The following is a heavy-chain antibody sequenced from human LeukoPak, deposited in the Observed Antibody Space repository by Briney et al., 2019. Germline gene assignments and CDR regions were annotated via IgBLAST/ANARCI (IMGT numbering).Heavy chain of an antibody. D-gene: IGHD1-26*01. CDR1: GFTFSSYS. CDR3: ARDSIVGAFMAFDI. V-gene: IGHV3-21*01. CDR2: ISSSSSYI. J-gene: IGHJ3*02. Sequence: GGSLRLSCAASGFTFSSYSMNWVRQAPGKGLEWVSSISSSSSYIYYADSVKVRYTISRDNAKNSLYLQMNSLRAEDTAVYYCARDSIVGAFMAFDIWGQGTMVTVSS.